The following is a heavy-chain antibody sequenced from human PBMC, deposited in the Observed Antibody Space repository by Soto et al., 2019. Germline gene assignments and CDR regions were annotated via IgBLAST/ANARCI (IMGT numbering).Heavy chain of an antibody. CDR1: GGSLSSYY. Sequence: QVQLQESGPGLVKPSETLSLTCTVSGGSLSSYYWSWIRQPAGKGLEWIGRIYTSGSTNYNPSLKSRVTMSVDTSKNQFSLKLSSVTAADTAVYYCARDWGQQLVSWFDPWGQGTLVTVSS. D-gene: IGHD6-13*01. CDR2: IYTSGST. CDR3: ARDWGQQLVSWFDP. J-gene: IGHJ5*02. V-gene: IGHV4-4*07.